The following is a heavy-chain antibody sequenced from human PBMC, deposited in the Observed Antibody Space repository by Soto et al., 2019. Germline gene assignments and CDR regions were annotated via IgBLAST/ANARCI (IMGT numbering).Heavy chain of an antibody. V-gene: IGHV6-1*01. D-gene: IGHD3-10*01. CDR2: TYYRSNWSN. Sequence: QTLSLTCAISGDSVSSNSAAWNWLRQSLSRGIGWLGRTYYRSNWSNDYALSLKSRITIHTDTSKNQFSLQLYSVTPEDTAVYYSAGGSRFRRLDFWSRGTSVPVSS. CDR3: AGGSRFRRLDF. J-gene: IGHJ6*02. CDR1: GDSVSSNSAA.